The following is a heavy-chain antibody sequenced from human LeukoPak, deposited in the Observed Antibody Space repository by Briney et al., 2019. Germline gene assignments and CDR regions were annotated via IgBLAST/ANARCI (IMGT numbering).Heavy chain of an antibody. D-gene: IGHD1-1*01. Sequence: GGSLRLSCAASGFTFTNFWMNWVRQTPGKGLMWVSRIQTDGSTRYAESVKGRFTISRDNAKNTVYLQMNTLSAEDTAIYYCARGLHWNDFNWFDSWGQGTLVTVS. CDR2: IQTDGST. CDR3: ARGLHWNDFNWFDS. CDR1: GFTFTNFW. J-gene: IGHJ5*01. V-gene: IGHV3-74*01.